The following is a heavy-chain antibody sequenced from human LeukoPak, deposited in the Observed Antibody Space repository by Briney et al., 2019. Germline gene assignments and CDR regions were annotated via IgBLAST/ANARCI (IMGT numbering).Heavy chain of an antibody. J-gene: IGHJ4*02. CDR2: ISYDGSNK. Sequence: RAGGSLRLSCAASGFTFSSYGMHWVRQAPGKGLEWVAVISYDGSNKYYADSVKGRFTISRDNSKNTLYLQMNSLRAEDTAVYYCAKDRGHGAAMVDYWGQGTLVTVSS. CDR3: AKDRGHGAAMVDY. CDR1: GFTFSSYG. V-gene: IGHV3-30*18. D-gene: IGHD5-18*01.